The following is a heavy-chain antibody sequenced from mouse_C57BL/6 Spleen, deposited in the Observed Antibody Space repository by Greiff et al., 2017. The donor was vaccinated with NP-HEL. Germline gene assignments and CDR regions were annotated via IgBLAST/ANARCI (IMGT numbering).Heavy chain of an antibody. D-gene: IGHD1-1*02. CDR2: IYPGDGDT. CDR1: GYAFSSYW. V-gene: IGHV1-80*01. J-gene: IGHJ1*03. Sequence: QLQQSGAELVKPGASVKISCKASGYAFSSYWMNWVKQRPGKGLEWIGQIYPGDGDTNYNGKLKGKATLTADKSSSTAYMQLSSLTSEDSAVYFCARSGSYYWYFDVWGTGTTVTVSS. CDR3: ARSGSYYWYFDV.